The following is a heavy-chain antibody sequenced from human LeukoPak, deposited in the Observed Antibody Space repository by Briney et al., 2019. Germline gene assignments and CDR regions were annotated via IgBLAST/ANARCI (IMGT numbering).Heavy chain of an antibody. CDR3: ASVSGGDHFDY. D-gene: IGHD2-21*01. J-gene: IGHJ4*02. CDR1: GGSISSNTYY. Sequence: SETLSLTCIVSGGSISSNTYYWGWDRQPPGKGLEWIGSIHYSGSTYYNPSLRRRLTISVDMSKNQFSLKLNSVTAADTAVYYCASVSGGDHFDYWGQGALVTVSS. CDR2: IHYSGST. V-gene: IGHV4-39*01.